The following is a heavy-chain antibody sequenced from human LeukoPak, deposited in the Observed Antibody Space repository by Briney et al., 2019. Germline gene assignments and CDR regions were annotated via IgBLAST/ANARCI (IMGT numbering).Heavy chain of an antibody. CDR2: ISGSGDTT. CDR3: AKDRASATYEYFQY. Sequence: PGGSLRLSCAASGFTFSSYAMSWVRQAPGKGLEWVSVISGSGDTTYSADSVEGRFTISRDNSKNTLYYQLDSLTAEDTAVYYCAKDRASATYEYFQYWGQGTQVTVSS. V-gene: IGHV3-23*01. CDR1: GFTFSSYA. D-gene: IGHD3-10*01. J-gene: IGHJ1*01.